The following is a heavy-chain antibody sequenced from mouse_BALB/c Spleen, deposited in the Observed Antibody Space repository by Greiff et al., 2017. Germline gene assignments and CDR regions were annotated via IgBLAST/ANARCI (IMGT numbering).Heavy chain of an antibody. CDR2: IWAGGST. D-gene: IGHD2-2*01. CDR1: GFSLTSYG. V-gene: IGHV2-9*02. Sequence: QVRLQKSGPGLVAPSQSLSITCPVPGFSLTSYGVNWVRQPPGKGLEWLGVIWAGGSTNYNSALMSRLSISKDNSKSQVFLKMNSLQTDDTAMYYCARVWLRREMDYWGQGTSVTVSS. J-gene: IGHJ4*01. CDR3: ARVWLRREMDY.